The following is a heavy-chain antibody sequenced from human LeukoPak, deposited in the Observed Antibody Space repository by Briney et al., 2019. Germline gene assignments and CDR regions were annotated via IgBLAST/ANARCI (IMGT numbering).Heavy chain of an antibody. CDR3: ARDETKGKGTAWFGWVY. Sequence: SGGSLRLSCAASGFTFSDYDMSWVRQAPGKGPEWVSVITESGDDTNYADSVKGRFIISRDNSKNTLFLQMNSLRVEDTAVYYCARDETKGKGTAWFGWVYWGRGTLVTVSS. J-gene: IGHJ4*02. CDR2: ITESGDDT. D-gene: IGHD3-10*01. V-gene: IGHV3-23*01. CDR1: GFTFSDYD.